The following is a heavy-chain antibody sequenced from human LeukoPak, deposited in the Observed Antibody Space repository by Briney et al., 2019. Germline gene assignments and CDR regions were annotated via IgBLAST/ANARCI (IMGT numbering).Heavy chain of an antibody. CDR1: GGSISSGSYY. D-gene: IGHD3-22*01. CDR3: ARTSIFNYYDSSGYRDY. V-gene: IGHV4-61*02. Sequence: PSETLSLTCTVSGGSISSGSYYWSWIRQPAGKGLEWIGRIYTSGSTNYNPSLKSRVTISVDTSKNQFSLKLSSVTAADTAVYYCARTSIFNYYDSSGYRDYWGQGTLVTVSS. J-gene: IGHJ4*02. CDR2: IYTSGST.